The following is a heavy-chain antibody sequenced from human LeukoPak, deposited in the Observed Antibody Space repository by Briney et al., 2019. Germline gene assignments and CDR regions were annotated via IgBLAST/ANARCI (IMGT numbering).Heavy chain of an antibody. J-gene: IGHJ5*02. CDR2: IYGSDDKT. V-gene: IGHV3-23*01. CDR1: GFTFSNYA. CDR3: AKTQGYYDA. Sequence: PGGSLRLSCVASGFTFSNYAMSWVRQAPGKGLELVSGIYGSDDKTVYGDAVKGRFTISRDNSKNTLYLQMNSLRADDTSVYYCAKTQGYYDAWGQGALVTVSS. D-gene: IGHD2-15*01.